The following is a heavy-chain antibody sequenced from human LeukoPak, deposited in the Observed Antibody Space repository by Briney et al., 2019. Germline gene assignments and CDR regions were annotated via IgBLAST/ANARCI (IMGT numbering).Heavy chain of an antibody. CDR2: ISSSSSYR. J-gene: IGHJ4*02. D-gene: IGHD2-2*01. Sequence: GGSLRLSCAASGFTFDDYGMSWVRQGPGKGLEWVSSISSSSSYRYYADSVKGRFTISRDNAKNSLYLQMNTLRAEDTAVYYCASESPSSSSRTLDYWGQGTLVTVSS. CDR3: ASESPSSSSRTLDY. V-gene: IGHV3-21*01. CDR1: GFTFDDYG.